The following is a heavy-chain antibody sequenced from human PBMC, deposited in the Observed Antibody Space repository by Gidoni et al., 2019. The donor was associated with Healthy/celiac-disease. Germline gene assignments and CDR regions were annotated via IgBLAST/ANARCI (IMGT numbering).Heavy chain of an antibody. CDR2: ISGSGGST. CDR3: AKDRGVVVVAATPFNNWFDP. Sequence: EVQLVESGGGLVQPGGSLRLSCAASGFTFSRYAMSWVRQAPGKGLEWVSAISGSGGSTYYADSVKGRFTISRDNSKNTLYLQMNSLRAEDTAVYYCAKDRGVVVVAATPFNNWFDPWGQGTLVTVSS. V-gene: IGHV3-23*04. D-gene: IGHD2-15*01. J-gene: IGHJ5*02. CDR1: GFTFSRYA.